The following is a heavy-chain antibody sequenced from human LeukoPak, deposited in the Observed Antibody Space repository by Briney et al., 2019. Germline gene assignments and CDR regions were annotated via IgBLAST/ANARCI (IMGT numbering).Heavy chain of an antibody. J-gene: IGHJ4*02. D-gene: IGHD3-10*01. Sequence: GGSLRLSCAASGFTFSSYWMSWVRQAPGKGLEWVANIKQDGSEKYYVDSVKGRFTISRDNAKNSLYLQMNSLRAEDTAVYYCARGPKRILLLWFGSHRYYFDYWGQGTLVTVSS. CDR2: IKQDGSEK. CDR1: GFTFSSYW. V-gene: IGHV3-7*01. CDR3: ARGPKRILLLWFGSHRYYFDY.